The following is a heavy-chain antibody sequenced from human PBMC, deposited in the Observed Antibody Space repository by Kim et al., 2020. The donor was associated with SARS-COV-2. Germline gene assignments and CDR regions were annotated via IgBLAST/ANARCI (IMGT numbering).Heavy chain of an antibody. CDR3: ARRPEYSSRVDY. Sequence: GGSLRLSCAASGFTFSSSWMSWVRQAPGKGLEWVANIKQDGSEKYYVDSVKGRFTISRDNAKNSLYLQMNSLRAEDTAVYYCARRPEYSSRVDYWGQGTLVTVSS. V-gene: IGHV3-7*03. J-gene: IGHJ4*02. D-gene: IGHD6-13*01. CDR1: GFTFSSSW. CDR2: IKQDGSEK.